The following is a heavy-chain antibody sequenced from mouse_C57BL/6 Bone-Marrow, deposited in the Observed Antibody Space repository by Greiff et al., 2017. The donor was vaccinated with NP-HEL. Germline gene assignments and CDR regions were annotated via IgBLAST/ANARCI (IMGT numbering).Heavy chain of an antibody. V-gene: IGHV5-16*01. CDR2: INYDGSST. D-gene: IGHD2-1*01. Sequence: EVKVVESEGGLVQPGSSMKLSCTASGFTFSDYYMAWVRQVPEKGLEWVANINYDGSSTYYLDSLKSRFIISRDNAKNILYLQMSSLKSEDTATYYCARDNYGNPYWYFDVWGTGTTVTVSS. CDR3: ARDNYGNPYWYFDV. J-gene: IGHJ1*03. CDR1: GFTFSDYY.